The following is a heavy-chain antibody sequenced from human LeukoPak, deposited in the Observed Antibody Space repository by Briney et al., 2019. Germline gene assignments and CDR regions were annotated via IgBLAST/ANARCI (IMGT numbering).Heavy chain of an antibody. V-gene: IGHV3-30-3*01. CDR2: ISYDGSNT. D-gene: IGHD1-26*01. Sequence: GRSLRLSCAASGFTFSTYAMHWVRQTPGKGLEWVAVISYDGSNTYYADSVKGRFTISRDSAKNSLYLQMNGLRDEDTAVYYCAPHRDGSYPFDYWGQGTLVTVSS. CDR1: GFTFSTYA. J-gene: IGHJ4*02. CDR3: APHRDGSYPFDY.